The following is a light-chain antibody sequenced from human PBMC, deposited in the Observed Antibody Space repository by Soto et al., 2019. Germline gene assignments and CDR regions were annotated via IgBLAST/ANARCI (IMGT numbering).Light chain of an antibody. CDR1: QDISNY. J-gene: IGKJ5*01. CDR3: QQYDHLPIT. Sequence: DVQRTQSPSSLSASVGDTITITCQATQDISNYLNWYQQKPGEAPKLLIYDASKLETGVPSRFSGSGSGTDFTFTISSLQPEDFATYHCQQYDHLPITFGQGTRLEIK. CDR2: DAS. V-gene: IGKV1-33*01.